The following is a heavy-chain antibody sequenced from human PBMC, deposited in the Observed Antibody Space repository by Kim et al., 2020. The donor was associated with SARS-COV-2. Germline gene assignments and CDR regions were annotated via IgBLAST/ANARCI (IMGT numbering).Heavy chain of an antibody. D-gene: IGHD4-17*01. CDR2: ISGSGGST. CDR1: GFTFSRYA. Sequence: GGSLRLSCAASGFTFSRYAMSWVRQAPGKGLELVSAISGSGGSTYYAGSVKGRFTISRDNSKNTMYLQMNSLRAEDTAVYYCAKDSGNDYGDQVDYWGQGTLVTVSS. J-gene: IGHJ4*02. CDR3: AKDSGNDYGDQVDY. V-gene: IGHV3-23*01.